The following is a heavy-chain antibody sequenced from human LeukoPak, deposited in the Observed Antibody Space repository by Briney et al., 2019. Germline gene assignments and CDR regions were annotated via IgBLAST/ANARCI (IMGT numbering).Heavy chain of an antibody. Sequence: PGGSLRLSCAASGFTFTSYAMSWVRQAPGKGLEWVSGISGSGDSTYYADSVKGRFTISRDNSKNRLYLQMNSLRAEDTAVYYCAKDGGIVVVAAAGMDVWGKGTTVTVSS. V-gene: IGHV3-23*01. CDR1: GFTFTSYA. CDR3: AKDGGIVVVAAAGMDV. D-gene: IGHD2-15*01. CDR2: ISGSGDST. J-gene: IGHJ6*03.